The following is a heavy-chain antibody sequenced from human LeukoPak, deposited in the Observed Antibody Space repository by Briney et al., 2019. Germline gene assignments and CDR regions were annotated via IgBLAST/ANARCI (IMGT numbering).Heavy chain of an antibody. CDR1: GFTFSDYY. D-gene: IGHD4-17*01. J-gene: IGHJ4*01. V-gene: IGHV3-11*01. CDR3: ARDLTTVTLYYFDY. CDR2: ISSSGSTI. Sequence: RGSLRLSCAASGFTFSDYYMSWIRQAPGKGLEWVSYISSSGSTIYYADSVKGRFTISRDNAMNSLYLQMNSLRAEDTAVYYCARDLTTVTLYYFDYWGQGTLVTVSS.